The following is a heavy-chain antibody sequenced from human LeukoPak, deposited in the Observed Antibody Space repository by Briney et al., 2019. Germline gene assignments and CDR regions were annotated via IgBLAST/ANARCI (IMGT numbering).Heavy chain of an antibody. CDR1: GFTFSSFA. CDR3: ARDLGWLRPFDY. Sequence: PGGSLRLSCAASGFTFSSFAMHWVRQTPGRVLEWVAVISYDGSVKYYADSVKGRFTISRDNSKNTLYLQMNSLRDEDTAVYYCARDLGWLRPFDYWGQGTLVTVSS. J-gene: IGHJ4*02. V-gene: IGHV3-30-3*01. D-gene: IGHD5-12*01. CDR2: ISYDGSVK.